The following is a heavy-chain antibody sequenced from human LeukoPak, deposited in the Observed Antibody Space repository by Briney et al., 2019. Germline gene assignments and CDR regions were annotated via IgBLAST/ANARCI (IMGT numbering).Heavy chain of an antibody. CDR2: IYSGGST. D-gene: IGHD3-22*01. CDR3: ARAEGGVVVMNYYYYYGMDV. Sequence: GGSLRLSCAASGFTVSSNYMSWVRQAPGKGLEWVSVIYSGGSTYYADSVKGRFTISRHNSKNTLYLQMNSLRAEDTAVYYCARAEGGVVVMNYYYYYGMDVWGQGTTVTVSS. J-gene: IGHJ6*02. CDR1: GFTVSSNY. V-gene: IGHV3-53*04.